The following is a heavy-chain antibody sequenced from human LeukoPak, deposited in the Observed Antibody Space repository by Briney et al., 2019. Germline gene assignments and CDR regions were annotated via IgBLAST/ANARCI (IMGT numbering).Heavy chain of an antibody. CDR1: GFTFNSFW. Sequence: GGSLRLSCAVSGFTFNSFWMSWVRQAPGKGLDWVANINQDGSEEYYVDSVKGRFTISRDNAKSSLYLQMNSLRAEDTAVYYCARAGYTYVTLYYWGQGTLVTVSS. CDR3: ARAGYTYVTLYY. J-gene: IGHJ4*02. V-gene: IGHV3-7*01. D-gene: IGHD5-18*01. CDR2: INQDGSEE.